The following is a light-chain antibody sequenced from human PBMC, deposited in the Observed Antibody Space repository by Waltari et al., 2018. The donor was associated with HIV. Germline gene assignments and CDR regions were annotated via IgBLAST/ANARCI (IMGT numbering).Light chain of an antibody. V-gene: IGLV1-40*01. CDR1: SSNIGAGYD. CDR3: QSYDSSLSGSWV. CDR2: GNN. Sequence: QSVLTQPPSVSGAPGQRVTFSCTGSSSNIGAGYDVHWYQQLPGTAPKLLIYGNNNRPAGVPDGFSGSKSGTAASLAITGLQAEDEADYYCQSYDSSLSGSWVFGGGTKLTVL. J-gene: IGLJ3*02.